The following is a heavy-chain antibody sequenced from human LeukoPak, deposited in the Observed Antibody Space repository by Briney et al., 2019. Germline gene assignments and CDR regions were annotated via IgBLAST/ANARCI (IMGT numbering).Heavy chain of an antibody. D-gene: IGHD3-10*01. Sequence: PSETLSLTCTVSGGSISSYYWSWIRQPPGKGLEWIGYILYSGSTKYNPSLKSRVTISVDTSKNQFSLKLSSVTAADTAVYYCARDRSYYTGGMDVWGQGTTVTVSS. V-gene: IGHV4-59*01. J-gene: IGHJ6*02. CDR1: GGSISSYY. CDR2: ILYSGST. CDR3: ARDRSYYTGGMDV.